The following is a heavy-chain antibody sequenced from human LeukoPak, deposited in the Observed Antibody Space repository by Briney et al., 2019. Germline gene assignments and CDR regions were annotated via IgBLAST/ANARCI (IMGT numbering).Heavy chain of an antibody. CDR3: AKDATTVTTFYFDY. Sequence: PGGSLRLSCAASGFTFSSYGMHWVRQAPGKGLEWVAFIRYDGSNKYYADSAKGRFTISRDNSKNTLYLQMNSLRAEDTAVYYCAKDATTVTTFYFDYWGQGTLVTVSS. J-gene: IGHJ4*02. V-gene: IGHV3-30*02. D-gene: IGHD4-17*01. CDR2: IRYDGSNK. CDR1: GFTFSSYG.